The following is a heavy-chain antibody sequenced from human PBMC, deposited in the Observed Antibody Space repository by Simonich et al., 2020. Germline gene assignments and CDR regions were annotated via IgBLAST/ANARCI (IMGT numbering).Heavy chain of an antibody. CDR2: IKQDGSEK. J-gene: IGHJ6*03. CDR1: GFTFSSYW. V-gene: IGHV3-7*01. Sequence: EVQLVESGGGLVQPGGSLRLSCAASGFTFSSYWMSWVRQAQGKGLEWVATIKQDGSEKYYVDSVKGRFTISRDNAKNSLYLQMNSLRAEDTAVYYCARDGLGTAYYYYMDVWGKGTTVTVSS. D-gene: IGHD7-27*01. CDR3: ARDGLGTAYYYYMDV.